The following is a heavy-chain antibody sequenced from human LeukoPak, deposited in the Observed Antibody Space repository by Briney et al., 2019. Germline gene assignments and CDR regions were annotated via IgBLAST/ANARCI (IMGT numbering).Heavy chain of an antibody. CDR1: GGSISSSSYY. Sequence: SETLSLTCTVSGGSISSSSYYWGWIRQPPGKGLEWIGSIYYSGSTYYNPSLKSRVTISVDTSKNQFSLKLSSVTAADTAVYYCARAPIVGATGGSFDPWGQGTLVTVSS. CDR2: IYYSGST. D-gene: IGHD1-26*01. J-gene: IGHJ5*02. CDR3: ARAPIVGATGGSFDP. V-gene: IGHV4-39*01.